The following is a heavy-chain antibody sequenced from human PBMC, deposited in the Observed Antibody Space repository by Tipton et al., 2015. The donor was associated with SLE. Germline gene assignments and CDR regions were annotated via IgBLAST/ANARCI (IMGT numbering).Heavy chain of an antibody. D-gene: IGHD2-21*02. V-gene: IGHV3-7*01. CDR2: IKEDGSEK. CDR1: GFTFSSYW. J-gene: IGHJ4*02. CDR3: ARMVVTAIGYYFDY. Sequence: SLRLSCAASGFTFSSYWMSWVRQAPGKGLEWVANIKEDGSEKYYVDSVKGRFTISRDNAKNSLSLQMNSLRAEDTAVYYCARMVVTAIGYYFDYWGQGTLVTVSS.